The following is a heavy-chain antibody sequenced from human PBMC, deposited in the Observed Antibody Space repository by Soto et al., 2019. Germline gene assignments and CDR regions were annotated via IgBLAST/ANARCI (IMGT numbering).Heavy chain of an antibody. V-gene: IGHV4-39*01. Sequence: QLQLQESGPGLVKPSETLSLTCTVSGGSISSSSYYWGWIRQPPGKGLEWIGSIYYSGSTYYNPSLTRRVPISVDTSKNQFSLKLSSVTAADTAVYYCARPRQQLAYWGQGTLVTVSS. D-gene: IGHD6-13*01. CDR2: IYYSGST. J-gene: IGHJ4*02. CDR3: ARPRQQLAY. CDR1: GGSISSSSYY.